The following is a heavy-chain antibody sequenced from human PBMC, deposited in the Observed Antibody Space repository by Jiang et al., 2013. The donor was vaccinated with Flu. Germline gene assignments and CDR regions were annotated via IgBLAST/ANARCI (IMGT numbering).Heavy chain of an antibody. J-gene: IGHJ3*01. CDR3: ARASGTSSAVEAFDV. Sequence: PGLVKPSETLSLTCTVSGGSISSYYWSWIRQPPGKGLEWIGYIYYSGSTNYNPSLKSRVTIFIDTSKNQFSLKLSSVTAADTAVYYCARASGTSSAVEAFDVWGQGTMVTVSS. V-gene: IGHV4-59*08. CDR2: IYYSGST. CDR1: GGSISSYY.